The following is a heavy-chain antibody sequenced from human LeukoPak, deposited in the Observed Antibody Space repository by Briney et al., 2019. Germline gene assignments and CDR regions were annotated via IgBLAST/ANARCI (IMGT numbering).Heavy chain of an antibody. V-gene: IGHV1-46*01. J-gene: IGHJ4*02. CDR2: INPSDGYT. CDR1: GYPFSNHY. Sequence: ASVKVSCKASGYPFSNHYLHWVRQAPGHGLEWMALINPSDGYTTYAQEFQGRVTMTRDTSTTTVYMELSSLRSEDTAVYYCARETGAFDYWGQGTLVTVSS. CDR3: ARETGAFDY.